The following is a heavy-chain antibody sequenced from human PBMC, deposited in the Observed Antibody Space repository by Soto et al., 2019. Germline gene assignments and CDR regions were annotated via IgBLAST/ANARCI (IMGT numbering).Heavy chain of an antibody. J-gene: IGHJ4*02. V-gene: IGHV3-23*01. CDR2: FSGSGGST. D-gene: IGHD6-19*01. Sequence: GGSLRLSCAASGFTFSSYAMSWVRQAPGKGLEWVSAFSGSGGSTYYADSVKGRFTISGDNSKNTLYLQMNSLRAEDTAVYYCAKVSVAGKAYFDYWGQGTLVTVSS. CDR3: AKVSVAGKAYFDY. CDR1: GFTFSSYA.